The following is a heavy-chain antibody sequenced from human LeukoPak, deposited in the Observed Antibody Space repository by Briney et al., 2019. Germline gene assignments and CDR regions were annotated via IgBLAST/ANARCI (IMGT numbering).Heavy chain of an antibody. CDR2: ISYNGSTT. CDR1: GGSISSSSVY. Sequence: SETLSLTCTVSGGSISSSSVYWGWIRQPPGKGLEWIATISYNGSTTSYNPSLKSRVTISVDTSKNQFSLKLNSVTAADTAVYYCVRRTSGSYSDYWGQGTLVTVSS. V-gene: IGHV4-39*01. J-gene: IGHJ4*02. D-gene: IGHD1-26*01. CDR3: VRRTSGSYSDY.